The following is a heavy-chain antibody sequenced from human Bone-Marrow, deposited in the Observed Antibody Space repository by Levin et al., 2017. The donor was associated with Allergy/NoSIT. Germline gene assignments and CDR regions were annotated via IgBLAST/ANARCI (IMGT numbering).Heavy chain of an antibody. Sequence: GESLKISCAASGFTFSSYAMHWVRQAPGKGLEWVAVISYDGSNKYYADSVKGRFTISRDNSKNTLYLQMNSLRAEDTAVYYCARDDYGDSVGGWFDPWGQGTLVTVSS. CDR2: ISYDGSNK. D-gene: IGHD4-17*01. CDR1: GFTFSSYA. J-gene: IGHJ5*02. CDR3: ARDDYGDSVGGWFDP. V-gene: IGHV3-30*04.